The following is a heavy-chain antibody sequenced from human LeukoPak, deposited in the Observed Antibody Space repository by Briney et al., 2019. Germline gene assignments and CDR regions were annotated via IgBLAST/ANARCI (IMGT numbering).Heavy chain of an antibody. CDR2: IGGSGGVT. D-gene: IGHD3-10*01. V-gene: IGHV3-23*01. CDR1: GITLSNYG. CDR3: AKRGVVIRAILVGFHKEAYYFDS. Sequence: GGSLRLSCAVSGITLSNYGMSWVRQAPGKGLEWVAGIGGSGGVTNYADSVKGRFTISRDSAKNTLYLQMNSLRAGDTAVYFCAKRGVVIRAILVGFHKEAYYFDSWGQGALVTVPS. J-gene: IGHJ4*02.